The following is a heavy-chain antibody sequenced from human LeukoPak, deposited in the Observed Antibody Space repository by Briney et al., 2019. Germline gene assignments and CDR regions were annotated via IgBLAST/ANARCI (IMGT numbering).Heavy chain of an antibody. CDR1: GYTLTELS. CDR3: ARAGYCSSTSCHGRLDYYYYGMDV. CDR2: FDPEDGET. Sequence: ASVKVSCKVSGYTLTELSMHWVRQAPGKGLEWMGGFDPEDGETIYAQKFQGRVTMTEDTSTDTAYMELSSLRSDDTAVYYCARAGYCSSTSCHGRLDYYYYGMDVWGQGTTVTVSS. J-gene: IGHJ6*02. D-gene: IGHD2-2*01. V-gene: IGHV1-24*01.